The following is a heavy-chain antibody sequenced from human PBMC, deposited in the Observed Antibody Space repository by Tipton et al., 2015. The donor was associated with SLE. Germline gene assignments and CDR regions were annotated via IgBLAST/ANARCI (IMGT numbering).Heavy chain of an antibody. V-gene: IGHV3-15*05. CDR2: IKHRADGETT. Sequence: SLRLSCTASGFRFTNAWMTWVRQAPGKGLEWVGHIKHRADGETTDYAAPVKGRFTISRDDSKATSYLQMNSLKTEDTAMYYCTTITGEPSSPGGWGQGTLVTVSS. J-gene: IGHJ4*02. CDR1: GFRFTNAW. D-gene: IGHD6-13*01. CDR3: TTITGEPSSPGG.